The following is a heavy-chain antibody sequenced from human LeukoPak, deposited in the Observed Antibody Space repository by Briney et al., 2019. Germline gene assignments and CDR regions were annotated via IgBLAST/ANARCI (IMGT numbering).Heavy chain of an antibody. CDR2: IYPGDSDT. CDR1: GYSFTSYW. D-gene: IGHD3-22*01. J-gene: IGHJ4*02. V-gene: IGHV5-51*01. Sequence: GESLQISCKGSGYSFTSYWIGWVRQMPGKGLEWMGIIYPGDSDTRYSPSFQGHVTISADKSISTAYLQWSSLKAPDTAMYYCARHGTYYDGSGYYYVWYFDYWGQGTLVTDSS. CDR3: ARHGTYYDGSGYYYVWYFDY.